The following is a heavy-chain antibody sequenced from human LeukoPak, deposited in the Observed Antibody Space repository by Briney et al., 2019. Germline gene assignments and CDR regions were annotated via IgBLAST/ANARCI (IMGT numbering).Heavy chain of an antibody. J-gene: IGHJ4*02. CDR2: ISTSSSYI. Sequence: GGSLRLSCAASGFTSSSYSMNSVRQAPGKGREWVSAISTSSSYIYYADSLKGRFTISRDDGKNSLYLQMNSLRAEDTAAYYCVRDRVAYGFDNWGQGTLVTVSS. D-gene: IGHD3-3*01. CDR3: VRDRVAYGFDN. CDR1: GFTSSSYS. V-gene: IGHV3-21*03.